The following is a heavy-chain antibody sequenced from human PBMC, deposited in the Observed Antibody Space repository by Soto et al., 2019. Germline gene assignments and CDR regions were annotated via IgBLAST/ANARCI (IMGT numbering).Heavy chain of an antibody. CDR1: GGSFSGYY. CDR2: INHSGST. V-gene: IGHV4-34*01. J-gene: IGHJ5*02. CDR3: ARGCCCDRSSYSNCSDH. D-gene: IGHD3-22*01. Sequence: PSETLSLTCAVYGGSFSGYYWSWIRQPPGKGLEWIGEINHSGSTNYNPSLKSRVTISVDTSKNQFSLKLSSVTAADTAVYYCARGCCCDRSSYSNCSDHWGQGTLVTVSS.